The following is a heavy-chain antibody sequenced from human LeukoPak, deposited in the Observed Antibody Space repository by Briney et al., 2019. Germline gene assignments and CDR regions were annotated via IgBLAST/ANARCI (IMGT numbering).Heavy chain of an antibody. CDR1: GYTFTSYD. J-gene: IGHJ6*03. CDR2: MNPNSGNT. CDR3: ARGGNYDPYYYYYYYMDV. V-gene: IGHV1-8*03. D-gene: IGHD4-11*01. Sequence: ASVKVSCKASGYTFTSYDINWVRQATGQGLEWMGWMNPNSGNTGYAQKFQGRVTITRNTSISTAYMELSSLRSEDTAVYYCARGGNYDPYYYYYYYMDVWGKGTTVTVSS.